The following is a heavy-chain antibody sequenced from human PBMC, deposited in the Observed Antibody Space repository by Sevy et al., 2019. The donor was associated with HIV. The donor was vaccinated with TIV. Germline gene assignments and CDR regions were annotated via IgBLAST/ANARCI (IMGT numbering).Heavy chain of an antibody. CDR1: GGTLSSYT. Sequence: ASVKVSCKASGGTLSSYTISWVRQAPGQGLEWMGGIIPISGKANYAQKFQGRVTITAYESTSKAYMELSSLRSEDTAMYYCARDRGDYCSGGSCYTSYGMDVWGQGTTVTVSS. D-gene: IGHD2-15*01. CDR2: IIPISGKA. CDR3: ARDRGDYCSGGSCYTSYGMDV. J-gene: IGHJ6*02. V-gene: IGHV1-69*13.